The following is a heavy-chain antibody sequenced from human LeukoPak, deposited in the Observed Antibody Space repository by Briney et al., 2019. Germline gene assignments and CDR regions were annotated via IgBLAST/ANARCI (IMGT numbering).Heavy chain of an antibody. J-gene: IGHJ3*02. Sequence: GASVKVSCKASGYTFPSYFMHWVRQAPGQGLEWMGIINPTGGSTTYAQKFQGRVTMTRDTSISTAYMELSRLRSDDTAVYYCARVGGDYDFWSRSDAFDIWGQGTMVTVSS. CDR3: ARVGGDYDFWSRSDAFDI. CDR2: INPTGGST. CDR1: GYTFPSYF. D-gene: IGHD3-3*01. V-gene: IGHV1-46*01.